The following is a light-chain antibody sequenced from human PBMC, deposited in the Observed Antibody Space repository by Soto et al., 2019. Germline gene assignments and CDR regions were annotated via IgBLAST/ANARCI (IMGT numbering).Light chain of an antibody. CDR3: QQLSTYPST. CDR2: AAS. Sequence: IQLTPSPSSLSASVVDRVTITCRASQGIGSYLAWYQQKPGEAPKLLIFAASTLQSGVPSRFSGSGSGTDFTLTISSLQAEDFATYYCQQLSTYPSTFGGGTKVDI. J-gene: IGKJ4*01. V-gene: IGKV1-9*01. CDR1: QGIGSY.